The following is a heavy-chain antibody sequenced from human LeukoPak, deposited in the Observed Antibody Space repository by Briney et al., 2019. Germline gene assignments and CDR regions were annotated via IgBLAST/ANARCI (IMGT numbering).Heavy chain of an antibody. D-gene: IGHD6-19*01. CDR1: GGSISSYC. CDR2: IYYSGST. V-gene: IGHV4-59*08. J-gene: IGHJ4*02. CDR3: ARREVAADFDY. Sequence: SETLSLTCTVSGGSISSYCWSWIRQPPGKGLEWIGYIYYSGSTNYNPSLKSRVTISVDTSKNQFSLKLSSVTAADTAVYYCARREVAADFDYWGQGTLVTVSS.